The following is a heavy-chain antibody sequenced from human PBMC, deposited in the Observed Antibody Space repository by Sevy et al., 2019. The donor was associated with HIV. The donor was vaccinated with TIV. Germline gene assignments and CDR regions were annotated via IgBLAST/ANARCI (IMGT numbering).Heavy chain of an antibody. Sequence: GGSLRLSCAASGFTFGAHGMHWVRQAPGKGLEWVAVISYDGNTKYYGDSVKGQFTISRDNSKNALYLQVNSLRPEDTAVYHCARDAGDSIGWYPGYWGQGTLVTVSS. V-gene: IGHV3-30*03. CDR1: GFTFGAHG. CDR3: ARDAGDSIGWYPGY. CDR2: ISYDGNTK. D-gene: IGHD6-19*01. J-gene: IGHJ4*02.